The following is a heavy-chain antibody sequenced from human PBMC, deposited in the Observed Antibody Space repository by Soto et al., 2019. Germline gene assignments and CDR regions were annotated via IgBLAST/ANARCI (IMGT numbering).Heavy chain of an antibody. CDR2: TYYRSRWYN. D-gene: IGHD1-7*01. Sequence: QVQLQESGPGLVKPSQTLSLTCAISGDSVSSNSAAWNWIRQSPSRGLEWLGRTYYRSRWYNDYAVSVRSRITVNPDTSKNQFSLQLTSVTPEDTAVYYCAGTTSHYWYYMDVWGKGTTVTASS. V-gene: IGHV6-1*01. CDR1: GDSVSSNSAA. CDR3: AGTTSHYWYYMDV. J-gene: IGHJ6*03.